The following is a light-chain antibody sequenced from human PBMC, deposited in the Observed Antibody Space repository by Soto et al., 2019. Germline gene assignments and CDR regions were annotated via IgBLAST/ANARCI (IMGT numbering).Light chain of an antibody. J-gene: IGLJ2*01. Sequence: QLVLTQPPSASGTPGQRVTISCSGSSSNIGTNTVNWYQHLPGTAPELLIYSNNQRPSGVPDRFSGSKSATSASLAISGLQSEDEADYYCASWDDSLNGPVFGGGTKLTVL. CDR1: SSNIGTNT. CDR2: SNN. V-gene: IGLV1-44*01. CDR3: ASWDDSLNGPV.